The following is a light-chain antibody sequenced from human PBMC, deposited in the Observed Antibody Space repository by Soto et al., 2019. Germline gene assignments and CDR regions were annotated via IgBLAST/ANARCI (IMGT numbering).Light chain of an antibody. V-gene: IGKV3-15*01. J-gene: IGKJ3*01. CDR3: QQYTNWPPIT. Sequence: EIVMTQSPATLYVSPGERATLSCRASQSVSGNLAWYQHKPGKAPRLLIYAASTRATGIPARFSGSGSGTEFTLFISSLQSEDFAVYYCQQYTNWPPITFGPGTKVDIK. CDR2: AAS. CDR1: QSVSGN.